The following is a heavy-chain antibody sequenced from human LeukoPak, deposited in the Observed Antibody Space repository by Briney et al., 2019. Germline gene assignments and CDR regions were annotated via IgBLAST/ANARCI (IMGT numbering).Heavy chain of an antibody. CDR1: GFTFSNYG. CDR2: IRYDGSNK. Sequence: PGGSLRLSCAASGFTFSNYGMYWVRQAPGKGLEWVAFIRYDGSNKYYADYVKGRFTISRDNSKNTLYVQMNSLRAEDTAVYYCSNPDYCGGDCYSRGAFHIWALGTMVIVSS. D-gene: IGHD2-21*02. J-gene: IGHJ3*02. CDR3: SNPDYCGGDCYSRGAFHI. V-gene: IGHV3-30*02.